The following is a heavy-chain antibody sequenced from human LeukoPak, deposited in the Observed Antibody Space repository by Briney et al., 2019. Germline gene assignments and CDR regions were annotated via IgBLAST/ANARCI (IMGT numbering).Heavy chain of an antibody. CDR2: INHSGIT. Sequence: PSETLALPCAVYGGSLSGYYWRWVRQPPGKGLEWDGEINHSGITNYNPSLKSRVTLSVDTSTNQYSLELSSLTAAVTAVYYCALLITIIGVSAFDIWGQGTMVSVSS. V-gene: IGHV4-34*01. CDR3: ALLITIIGVSAFDI. D-gene: IGHD3-22*01. CDR1: GGSLSGYY. J-gene: IGHJ3*02.